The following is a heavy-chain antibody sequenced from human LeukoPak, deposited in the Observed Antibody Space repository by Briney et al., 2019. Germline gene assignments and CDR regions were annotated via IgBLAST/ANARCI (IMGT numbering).Heavy chain of an antibody. V-gene: IGHV1-18*01. J-gene: IGHJ6*02. D-gene: IGHD6-19*01. CDR1: GYTFTSYG. Sequence: GGSVKVSCKASGYTFTSYGISWVRQAPGQGLEWMGWISAYNGNTNYAQKLQGRVTMTTDTSTSTAYMELRSLRSDDTAVYYCARDSSSGWPVYYYYGMDVWGQGTTVTVSS. CDR2: ISAYNGNT. CDR3: ARDSSSGWPVYYYYGMDV.